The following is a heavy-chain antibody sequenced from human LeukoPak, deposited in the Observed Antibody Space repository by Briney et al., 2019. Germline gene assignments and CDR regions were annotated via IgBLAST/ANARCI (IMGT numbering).Heavy chain of an antibody. CDR2: IYYSGST. CDR1: GGSFSGYY. J-gene: IGHJ5*02. D-gene: IGHD3-22*01. CDR3: ARGWRVRDSSGYYPGWFDP. V-gene: IGHV4-59*01. Sequence: SETLSLTCAVYGGSFSGYYWSWIRQSPGKGLEWIGYIYYSGSTNYNPSLKSRVTISVDTSKNQFSLKLSSVTAADTAVYYCARGWRVRDSSGYYPGWFDPWGQGTLVTVSS.